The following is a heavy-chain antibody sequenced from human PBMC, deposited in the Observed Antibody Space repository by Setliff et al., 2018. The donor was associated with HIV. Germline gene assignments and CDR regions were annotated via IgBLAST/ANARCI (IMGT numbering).Heavy chain of an antibody. D-gene: IGHD3-9*01. CDR2: IRSKTYGGTT. CDR1: GFTFGDYT. CDR3: ARGAGLQYFDWPSYALDV. V-gene: IGHV3-49*04. Sequence: PGGSLRLSCTVSGFTFGDYTMSWVRQAPGKGLEWVGFIRSKTYGGTTEYAASVKGRFTISRDDSKSIAYLQMSSLRADDTAIYYCARGAGLQYFDWPSYALDVWGQGTTVTVSS. J-gene: IGHJ6*02.